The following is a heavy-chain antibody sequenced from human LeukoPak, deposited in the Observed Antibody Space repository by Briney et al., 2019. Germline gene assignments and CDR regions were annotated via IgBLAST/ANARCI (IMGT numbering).Heavy chain of an antibody. CDR3: ARAPNYYDSSGYYLA. D-gene: IGHD3-22*01. CDR1: GGSFRGYY. Sequence: KTSETLSLTCAVHGGSFRGYYWSWIRQPPGKGLEWSGEINHSGSTNYNPSLKSRVTISVDTSKNQFSLKLSSVTAADTAVYYCARAPNYYDSSGYYLAWGQGTLVTVSS. CDR2: INHSGST. V-gene: IGHV4-34*01. J-gene: IGHJ5*02.